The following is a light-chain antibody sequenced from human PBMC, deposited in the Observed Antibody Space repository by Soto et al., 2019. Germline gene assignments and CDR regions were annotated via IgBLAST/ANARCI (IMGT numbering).Light chain of an antibody. CDR3: QQHRKGLTKR. Sequence: DIVLKHKPTTLCSTTKDIATLSFRASQSVSSYLAWYQQNPGQVPRLLIYGASNRATGIQARFSGSGSGTEFTLTISSLEPEDFAVYYCQQHRKGLTKRFGEGTLLEIK. J-gene: IGKJ5*01. CDR1: QSVSSY. CDR2: GAS. V-gene: IGKV3-11*01.